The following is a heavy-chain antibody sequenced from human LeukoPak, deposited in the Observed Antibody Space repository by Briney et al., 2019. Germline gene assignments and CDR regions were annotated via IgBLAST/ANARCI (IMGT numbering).Heavy chain of an antibody. J-gene: IGHJ4*02. D-gene: IGHD5-18*01. Sequence: ASVKVSCKASGYTFTGYFIHWVRQAPGQGLEWMGWINPNSGGTNYAQKFQGRVTMTRDTSISTAYMELSRLRSDDTAVYYCAPGGYSYGHPGYWGQGTLVTVSS. V-gene: IGHV1-2*02. CDR3: APGGYSYGHPGY. CDR2: INPNSGGT. CDR1: GYTFTGYF.